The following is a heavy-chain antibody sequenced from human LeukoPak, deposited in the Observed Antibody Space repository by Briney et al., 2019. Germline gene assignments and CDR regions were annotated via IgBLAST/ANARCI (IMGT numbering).Heavy chain of an antibody. CDR2: IDPSSTYI. CDR1: RFTFSSYT. V-gene: IGHV3-21*01. J-gene: IGHJ4*02. CDR3: TRGSYGDYEY. D-gene: IGHD4-17*01. Sequence: SPGGSLRLSCSASRFTFSSYTMNWVRQAPGKGLEWVSSIDPSSTYIYYADSVKGRLTISRDNAQNSLYLQMNSLRAEDTAVYYCTRGSYGDYEYWGQGTLVTVSS.